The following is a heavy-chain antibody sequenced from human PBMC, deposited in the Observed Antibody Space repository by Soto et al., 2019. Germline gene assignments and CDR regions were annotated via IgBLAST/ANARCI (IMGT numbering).Heavy chain of an antibody. CDR2: INHSGST. CDR3: ARGYYYGSGSYYTKDYGMDV. CDR1: GGSFSGYY. V-gene: IGHV4-34*01. D-gene: IGHD3-10*01. J-gene: IGHJ6*02. Sequence: SETLSLTCAVYGGSFSGYYWSWIRQPLGKGLEWIGEINHSGSTNYNPSLKSRVTISVDTSKNQFSLKLSSVTAADTAVYYCARGYYYGSGSYYTKDYGMDVWGQGTTLTVSS.